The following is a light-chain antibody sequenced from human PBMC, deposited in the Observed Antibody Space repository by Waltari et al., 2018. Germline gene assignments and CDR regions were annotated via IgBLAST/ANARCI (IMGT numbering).Light chain of an antibody. CDR1: HSFSIY. CDR3: QQRSNWLT. Sequence: LYCSATHSFSIYLAWYQHNTVQHPRFHTYDASNRATGIPARFSGSGAETEFTLTISSLEPEDFAVYYCQQRSNWLTFSGETKVEIK. J-gene: IGKJ4*01. CDR2: DAS. V-gene: IGKV3-11*01.